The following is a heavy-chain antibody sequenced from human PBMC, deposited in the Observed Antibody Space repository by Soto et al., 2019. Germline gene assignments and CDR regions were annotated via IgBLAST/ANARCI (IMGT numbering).Heavy chain of an antibody. CDR1: GFTFSSYE. V-gene: IGHV3-48*03. CDR2: ISSSGSTI. CDR3: ARDRMSCSGGSCYVVSDY. J-gene: IGHJ4*02. Sequence: EVQLVESGGGLVQPGGSLRLSCAASGFTFSSYEMNWVRQAPGKGLEWVSYISSSGSTIYYADSVKGRFTISRDNAKSSLYLQMNSLRAEDTAVYYCARDRMSCSGGSCYVVSDYWGQGTLVTVSS. D-gene: IGHD2-15*01.